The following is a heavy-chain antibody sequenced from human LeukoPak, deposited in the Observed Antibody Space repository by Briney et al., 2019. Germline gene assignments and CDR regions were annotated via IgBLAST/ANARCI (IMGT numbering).Heavy chain of an antibody. CDR3: ARSPWIQLWLPFDY. D-gene: IGHD5-18*01. V-gene: IGHV4-4*07. CDR1: GGSISSYY. Sequence: SETLSLTCTVSGGSISSYYWSWIRQPAGKGLEWIGRIYTSGSTNYNPSLKSRVTMSVDTSKNQFSLKLSSVTAADTAVYYCARSPWIQLWLPFDYWGQGTLVTVSS. J-gene: IGHJ4*02. CDR2: IYTSGST.